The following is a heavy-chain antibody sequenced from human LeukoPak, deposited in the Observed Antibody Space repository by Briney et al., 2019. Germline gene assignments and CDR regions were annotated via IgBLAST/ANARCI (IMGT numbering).Heavy chain of an antibody. CDR2: INPNSGGA. V-gene: IGHV1-2*02. D-gene: IGHD2-8*01. J-gene: IGHJ4*02. CDR3: ARVVYALYYFDY. Sequence: ASVKDSCKASGYTFTGYYMHWVRQAPGQGLEWMGWINPNSGGANYAQKFQGRVTMTRDTSISTAYMELSRLRSDDTAVYYCARVVYALYYFDYWGQGTRVTVSS. CDR1: GYTFTGYY.